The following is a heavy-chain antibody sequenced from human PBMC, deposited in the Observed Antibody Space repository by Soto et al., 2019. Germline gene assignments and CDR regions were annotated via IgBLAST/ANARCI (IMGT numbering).Heavy chain of an antibody. D-gene: IGHD3-10*01. Sequence: EVQLVESGGGLVKPGGSLRLSCAASGFTFSSYIMNWVREAAGKGLEWVSSISSSSSYIYYADSVKGRFAISRDNAKNSLNLQMNSLRAKDTSVYYCARGRAKLLWFVELALWGQVPTITVSS. J-gene: IGHJ6*02. V-gene: IGHV3-21*01. CDR3: ARGRAKLLWFVELAL. CDR2: ISSSSSYI. CDR1: GFTFSSYI.